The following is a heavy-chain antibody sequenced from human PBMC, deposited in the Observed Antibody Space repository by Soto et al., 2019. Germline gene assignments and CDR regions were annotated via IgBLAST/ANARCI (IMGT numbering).Heavy chain of an antibody. Sequence: QVQLQESGPGLVKPSETLSLTCTVSGGSISSYYWSWIRQPPGKGLEWIGYIYYSGSTNYNPSLKSRVTISVDTSKNQFSRKLSSVTAADTAVYYCARQEADSSGWLGFDYWGQGTLVTVSS. D-gene: IGHD6-19*01. V-gene: IGHV4-59*08. CDR2: IYYSGST. CDR1: GGSISSYY. CDR3: ARQEADSSGWLGFDY. J-gene: IGHJ4*02.